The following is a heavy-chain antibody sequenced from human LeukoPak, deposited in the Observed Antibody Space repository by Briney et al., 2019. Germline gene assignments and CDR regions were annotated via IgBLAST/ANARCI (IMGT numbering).Heavy chain of an antibody. Sequence: PGGSLRLSCAASGFTFSSYGMHWVRQAPGKGLEWVAVISYDGSNKYYADSVKGRFTISRDNSKNSLYLQMNSLRAEDTAVYYCARVVNAFDIWGQGTMVTVSS. CDR3: ARVVNAFDI. J-gene: IGHJ3*02. V-gene: IGHV3-30*03. CDR1: GFTFSSYG. CDR2: ISYDGSNK.